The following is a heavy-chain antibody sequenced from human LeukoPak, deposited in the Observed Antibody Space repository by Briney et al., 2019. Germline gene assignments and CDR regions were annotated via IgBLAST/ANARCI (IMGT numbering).Heavy chain of an antibody. Sequence: QSGGSLRLSCAASGFTVSSNYMSWVRQAPGRGLEWVSVIYSDGDTRYADSVKGRFTISRDNSKNTLYLQMNSLRAEDIALYYCARERGRGVISPYFDQWGQGSLVTVSS. CDR3: ARERGRGVISPYFDQ. D-gene: IGHD3-10*01. CDR1: GFTVSSNY. V-gene: IGHV3-66*01. J-gene: IGHJ4*02. CDR2: IYSDGDT.